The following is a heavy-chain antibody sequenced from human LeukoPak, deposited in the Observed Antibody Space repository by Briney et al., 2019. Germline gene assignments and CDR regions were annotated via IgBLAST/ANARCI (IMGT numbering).Heavy chain of an antibody. Sequence: SETLSLTCAVYGGSFSGYYWSWIRQPPGKGLEWIGEINHSGSTNYNPSLKSRVTISVDTSKNQFSLKLSSVTAADTAVYYCARHGNYDFWSGYYYYYMDVWGKGTTVNVSS. D-gene: IGHD3-3*01. CDR2: INHSGST. V-gene: IGHV4-34*01. J-gene: IGHJ6*03. CDR1: GGSFSGYY. CDR3: ARHGNYDFWSGYYYYYMDV.